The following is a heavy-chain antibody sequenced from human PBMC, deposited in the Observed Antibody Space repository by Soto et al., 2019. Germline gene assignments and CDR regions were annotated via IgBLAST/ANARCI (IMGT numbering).Heavy chain of an antibody. J-gene: IGHJ6*02. CDR3: ARDTGYSGYDRDYYYGMDD. CDR2: MSRSGSTI. V-gene: IGHV3-48*03. Sequence: GGSLRRSCAASGFTFSSYEMNWVRPTPGTGLEWDSYMSRSGSTIYYADSVKCRFTLSRGNAKNSLYLQMNSLTAEDTSVYDCARDTGYSGYDRDYYYGMDDWGQATTLTVSS. D-gene: IGHD5-12*01. CDR1: GFTFSSYE.